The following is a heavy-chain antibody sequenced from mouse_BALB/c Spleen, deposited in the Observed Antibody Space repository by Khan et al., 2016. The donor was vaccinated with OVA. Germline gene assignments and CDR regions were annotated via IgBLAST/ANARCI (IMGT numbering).Heavy chain of an antibody. J-gene: IGHJ3*01. Sequence: VQLQQSEPDLVKPGASVKISCKASGYSFTLYYMSWVKQSHGKSLEWIGRVNPNTDNINYNQEFKGKAILTVDKSSNTAYMELRSLTSEDSAVYFCARGYDFFASWGQGTLVTGSA. V-gene: IGHV1-26*01. CDR1: GYSFTLYY. CDR2: VNPNTDNI. CDR3: ARGYDFFAS. D-gene: IGHD2-14*01.